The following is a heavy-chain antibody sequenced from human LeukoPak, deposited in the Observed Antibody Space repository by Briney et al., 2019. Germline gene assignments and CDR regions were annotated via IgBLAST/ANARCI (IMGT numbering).Heavy chain of an antibody. D-gene: IGHD6-6*01. CDR1: GFTVSSNY. CDR3: AKIYSSSSS. J-gene: IGHJ5*02. V-gene: IGHV3-66*03. CDR2: IYSCGST. Sequence: GGSLRLSCAASGFTVSSNYMSWVRQAPGKGLEWVSVIYSCGSTYYADSVKGRFTISRDNAKNSLYLQMNSLRAEDTAVYYCAKIYSSSSSWGQGTLVTVSP.